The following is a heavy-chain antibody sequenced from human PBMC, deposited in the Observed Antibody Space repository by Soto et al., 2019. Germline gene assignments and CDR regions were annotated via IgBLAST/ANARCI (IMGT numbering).Heavy chain of an antibody. CDR1: GGSFSGYY. CDR3: ARRYFDWVLGLEKNWFDP. CDR2: INHSGST. J-gene: IGHJ5*02. D-gene: IGHD3-9*01. Sequence: PSETLSLTCAVYGGSFSGYYWSWIRQPPGKGLEWIGEINHSGSTNYNPSLKSRVTISVDTSKNQFSLKLNSVTAADTAVYYCARRYFDWVLGLEKNWFDPWGQGTLVTVSS. V-gene: IGHV4-34*01.